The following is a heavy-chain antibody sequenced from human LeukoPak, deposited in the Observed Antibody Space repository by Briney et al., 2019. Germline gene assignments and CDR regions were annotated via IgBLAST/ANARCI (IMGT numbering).Heavy chain of an antibody. D-gene: IGHD5-24*01. J-gene: IGHJ4*02. CDR3: TGGDRRDGYNLGDY. Sequence: GGSLRLSCAASGFTFSGSAMHWVRQAPGKGLEWVGRIRSKVNNYATAYAASVKGRFTISRDDSKNTAYLQMNSLKTEDTAVYCCTGGDRRDGYNLGDYWGQGTLVTVSS. CDR1: GFTFSGSA. CDR2: IRSKVNNYAT. V-gene: IGHV3-73*01.